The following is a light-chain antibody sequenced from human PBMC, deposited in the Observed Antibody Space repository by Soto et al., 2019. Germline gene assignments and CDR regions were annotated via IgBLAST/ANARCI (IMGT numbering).Light chain of an antibody. Sequence: QSALTQPRSVSGSPGQSVTISCTGSSRDVGGYNYVSWYQQHPGKAPKFLLYEVSNRPSGVSHRFSGSKSGNTASLTISGLQAEDEADYYCCSYTGSGTLYVFGTGTKLTVL. V-gene: IGLV2-11*01. CDR3: CSYTGSGTLYV. J-gene: IGLJ1*01. CDR1: SRDVGGYNY. CDR2: EVS.